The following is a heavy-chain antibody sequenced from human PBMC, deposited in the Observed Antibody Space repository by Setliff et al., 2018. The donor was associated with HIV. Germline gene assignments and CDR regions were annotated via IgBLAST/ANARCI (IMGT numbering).Heavy chain of an antibody. V-gene: IGHV3-7*01. CDR3: ARDDPPREDSSSPVLFYSGMDV. CDR2: IKHDGSEI. J-gene: IGHJ6*02. CDR1: GFTFSSYW. Sequence: GGSLRLSCAASGFTFSSYWMTWVRQAPGKGLEWVANIKHDGSEIFYMGSVKGRFTISRGNAKNSLYLQMNSLRAEDTAVYYCARDDPPREDSSSPVLFYSGMDVWGQGTPVTVSS. D-gene: IGHD6-6*01.